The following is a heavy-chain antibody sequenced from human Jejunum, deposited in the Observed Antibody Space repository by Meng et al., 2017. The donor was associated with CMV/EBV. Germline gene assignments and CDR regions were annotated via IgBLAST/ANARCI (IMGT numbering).Heavy chain of an antibody. J-gene: IGHJ4*02. CDR1: GFTFSKDP. CDR3: AREGTLSFSLDS. Sequence: GGAGFTFSKDPMHWGRRAPGKRLGWVAYISYDRGRTYDADSVKGRFTISRDNSKNTVYLQMNSLRADDTAVYYCAREGTLSFSLDSWGQGTLVTVSS. CDR2: ISYDRGRT. D-gene: IGHD3-10*01. V-gene: IGHV3-30*04.